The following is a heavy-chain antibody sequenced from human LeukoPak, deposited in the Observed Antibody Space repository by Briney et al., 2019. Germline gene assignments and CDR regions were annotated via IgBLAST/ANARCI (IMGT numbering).Heavy chain of an antibody. CDR3: ARDLEEVDAFDI. V-gene: IGHV1-2*02. D-gene: IGHD1-1*01. J-gene: IGHJ3*02. CDR1: GYTFTGSY. CDR2: INPNSGGT. Sequence: ASVKVSCKASGYTFTGSYVHWVRQAPGQGLEWMGWINPNSGGTNYAQKFQGRVTMTRDTSISTAYMELSRLRSDDTAVYYCARDLEEVDAFDIWGQGTVVTVSS.